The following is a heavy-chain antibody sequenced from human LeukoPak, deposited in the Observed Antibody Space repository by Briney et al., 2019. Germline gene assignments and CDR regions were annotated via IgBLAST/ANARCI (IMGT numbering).Heavy chain of an antibody. J-gene: IGHJ4*02. CDR1: GFTFSTYA. CDR2: IKQDGSEK. CDR3: ARGTVSPF. Sequence: GRSLRLSCAASGFTFSTYAMHWVRQAPGKGLEWVANIKQDGSEKYYVDSVKGRFTISRDNAKNSLYLQMNSLRAEDTAVYYCARGTVSPFWGQGTLVTVSS. V-gene: IGHV3-7*01.